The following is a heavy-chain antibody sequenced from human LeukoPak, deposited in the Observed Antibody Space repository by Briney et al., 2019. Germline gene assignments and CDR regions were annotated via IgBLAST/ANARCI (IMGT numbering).Heavy chain of an antibody. Sequence: ASVKVSCKASGYTFTDYYMHWVRQAPGQGLEWMGWINPNTGGTNYAQNFQGRVTMTRDTSISTAFMELSGLRSDDTAVYCCARDGTTRSYYYFDHWGQGTLVTVSS. J-gene: IGHJ4*02. CDR3: ARDGTTRSYYYFDH. CDR2: INPNTGGT. CDR1: GYTFTDYY. D-gene: IGHD3-10*01. V-gene: IGHV1-2*02.